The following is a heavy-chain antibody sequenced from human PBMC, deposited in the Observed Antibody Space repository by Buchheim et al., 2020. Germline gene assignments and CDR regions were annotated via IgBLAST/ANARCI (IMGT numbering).Heavy chain of an antibody. J-gene: IGHJ5*02. D-gene: IGHD6-19*01. CDR3: ARARYRGYSSGWWPFDP. Sequence: EVQLVESGGGLVQPGGSLRLSCAASGFTFSSYSMNWVRQAPGKGLEWVSYISSSSSTIYYADSVKGRFTISRDNAKNSLYLQMNSLRAEDTAVYYCARARYRGYSSGWWPFDPWDQGTL. CDR1: GFTFSSYS. V-gene: IGHV3-48*04. CDR2: ISSSSSTI.